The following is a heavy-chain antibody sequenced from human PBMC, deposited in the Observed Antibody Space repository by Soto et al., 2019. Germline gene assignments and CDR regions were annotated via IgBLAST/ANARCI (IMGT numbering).Heavy chain of an antibody. CDR2: ISSSGSTI. CDR1: GFTFSDYY. D-gene: IGHD5-12*01. Sequence: GGSLRLSCAASGFTFSDYYMSWIRQAPGKGLEWVSYISSSGSTIYYADSVKGRFTISRDNAKNSLYLQMNSLRAEDTAVYYCARYIVATSTLRYYYYYMDVWGKGTTVTVSS. CDR3: ARYIVATSTLRYYYYYMDV. V-gene: IGHV3-11*01. J-gene: IGHJ6*03.